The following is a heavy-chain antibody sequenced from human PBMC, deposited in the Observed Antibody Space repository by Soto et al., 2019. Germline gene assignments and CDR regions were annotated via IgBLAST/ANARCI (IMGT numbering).Heavy chain of an antibody. CDR1: GFTFSSYA. CDR3: ARDDGTMVRGVLDY. CDR2: ISYDGSNK. J-gene: IGHJ4*02. V-gene: IGHV3-30-3*01. Sequence: QVQLVESGGGVVQPGRSLRLFCAASGFTFSSYAMHWVRQAPGKGLEWVAVISYDGSNKYYADSVKGRFTISRDNSKNTLYLQMNSLRAEDTAVYYCARDDGTMVRGVLDYWGQGTLVTVSS. D-gene: IGHD3-10*01.